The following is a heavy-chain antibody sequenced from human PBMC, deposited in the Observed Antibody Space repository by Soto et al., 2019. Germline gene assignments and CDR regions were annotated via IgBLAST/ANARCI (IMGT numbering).Heavy chain of an antibody. CDR2: IDPSDSYT. D-gene: IGHD6-13*01. CDR1: GYRFIGYW. CDR3: ARISAAGVLNLFAS. J-gene: IGHJ5*01. V-gene: IGHV5-10-1*01. Sequence: SQKISDKGSGYRFIGYWITWVHPMTGKGLQWMGNIDPSDSYTKYSPSFQGHVTISVDKSISTAYLQWSSLKASDTAIYYCARISAAGVLNLFASLGQGTLVIVSS.